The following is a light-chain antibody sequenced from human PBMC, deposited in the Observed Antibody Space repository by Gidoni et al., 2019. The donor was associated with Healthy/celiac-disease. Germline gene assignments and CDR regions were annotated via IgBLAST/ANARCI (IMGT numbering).Light chain of an antibody. CDR3: QSADSSGTWV. V-gene: IGLV3-25*02. J-gene: IGLJ3*02. CDR2: KDS. Sequence: SYALPPPPPVSVSPGQTARITCSGDALPKEYAYWYQQKPGQAPVLGIYKDSERTSGIPERFSGSSSGTTVTLTISGVQAEDEADYYCQSADSSGTWVFGGGTKLTVL. CDR1: ALPKEY.